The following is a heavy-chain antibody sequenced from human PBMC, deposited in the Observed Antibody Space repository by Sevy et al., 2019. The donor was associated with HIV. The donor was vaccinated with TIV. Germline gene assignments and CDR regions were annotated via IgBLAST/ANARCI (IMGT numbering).Heavy chain of an antibody. CDR1: GFTFSSYA. V-gene: IGHV3-30*04. Sequence: GGSLRLSCAASGFTFSSYAMHWVRQAPGKGLEWVAVISYDGSNKYYADSVKGRFTISRDNSKNTLYLQRNSLRAEDTAVYYCARSGDIVVVVAATRSFDYWGQGTLVTVSS. D-gene: IGHD2-15*01. J-gene: IGHJ4*02. CDR3: ARSGDIVVVVAATRSFDY. CDR2: ISYDGSNK.